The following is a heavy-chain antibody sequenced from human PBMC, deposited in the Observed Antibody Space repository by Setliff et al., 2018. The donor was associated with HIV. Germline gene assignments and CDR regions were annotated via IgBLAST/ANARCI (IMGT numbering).Heavy chain of an antibody. J-gene: IGHJ3*02. CDR1: GFTFSNAW. V-gene: IGHV3-15*01. CDR3: TRDKGYAFDI. D-gene: IGHD5-18*01. CDR2: IKSNSDGGTT. Sequence: GGSLRLSCAASGFTFSNAWMSWVRQAPGKGLEWVGRIKSNSDGGTTDYPAPVKGRFTISRDDSRTTLYLQMNSLKTEDTAVYYCTRDKGYAFDIWGQGTMVTVSS.